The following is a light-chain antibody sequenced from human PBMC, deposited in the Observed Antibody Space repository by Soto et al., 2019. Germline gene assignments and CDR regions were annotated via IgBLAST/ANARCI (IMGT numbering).Light chain of an antibody. J-gene: IGLJ2*01. Sequence: QSVLTQSPSASGPLGQRVTISCSGSSSNIGTTTVNWYQQLPGTAPKLLIYSYNQRPSGVPDRFSGSKSGTSASLAISGLQSEDEADYYCAAWDDSLNGVLFGGGTKVTVL. CDR2: SYN. CDR1: SSNIGTTT. CDR3: AAWDDSLNGVL. V-gene: IGLV1-44*01.